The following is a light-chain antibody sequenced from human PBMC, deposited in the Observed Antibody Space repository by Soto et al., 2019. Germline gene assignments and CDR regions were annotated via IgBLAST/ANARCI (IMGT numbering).Light chain of an antibody. V-gene: IGKV3-20*01. Sequence: EIVLTQSPGTLSLSPGERATLSCRASQSVSSSYLAWYHQKPGQAPRLLIYGASSRATGIPDRFSGSGSGTDFTLTISRLEPEDFAVYYCPQYGSSPLYTFGQGTKLEIK. CDR3: PQYGSSPLYT. J-gene: IGKJ2*01. CDR2: GAS. CDR1: QSVSSSY.